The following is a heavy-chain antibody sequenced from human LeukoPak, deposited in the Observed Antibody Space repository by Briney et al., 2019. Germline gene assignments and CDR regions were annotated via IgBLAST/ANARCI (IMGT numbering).Heavy chain of an antibody. Sequence: SVKVSCKASGGTFSSYAISWVRQAPGQGLEWMGGIIPIFGTANYAQRFQGRVTITADESTSTAYMELSSLRSEDTAVYYCARDQALYYYDSSGYYPDWGQGTLVTVSS. V-gene: IGHV1-69*13. CDR2: IIPIFGTA. D-gene: IGHD3-22*01. CDR3: ARDQALYYYDSSGYYPD. CDR1: GGTFSSYA. J-gene: IGHJ4*02.